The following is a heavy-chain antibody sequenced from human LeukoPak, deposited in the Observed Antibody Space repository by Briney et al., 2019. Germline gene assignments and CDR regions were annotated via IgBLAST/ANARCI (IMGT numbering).Heavy chain of an antibody. CDR2: INSDGGTT. V-gene: IGHV3-74*01. CDR3: ARGSMSDYMDV. J-gene: IGHJ6*03. CDR1: GFTFGTYW. Sequence: GGSLRLSCGASGFTFGTYWMHWVRQAPGKGLVWVSGINSDGGTTTYADSVKGRFTISRDNAKNTLYLQMNSLRAEDTAVYYCARGSMSDYMDVWGKGNPGHRLL. D-gene: IGHD5/OR15-5a*01.